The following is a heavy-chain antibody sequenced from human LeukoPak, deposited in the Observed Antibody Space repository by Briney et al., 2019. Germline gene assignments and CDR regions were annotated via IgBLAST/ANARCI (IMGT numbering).Heavy chain of an antibody. J-gene: IGHJ4*02. D-gene: IGHD5-24*01. Sequence: GGSLRLSCAASGFTISTYAMSWVRQAPGKGLEWVSAISGNGGRTYYADSVKGRFAISSDNSKNTLYLQMNSLRVEDTAIYYCAKGTLEVATSAIDCWGQGTLVTVSS. CDR1: GFTISTYA. V-gene: IGHV3-23*01. CDR2: ISGNGGRT. CDR3: AKGTLEVATSAIDC.